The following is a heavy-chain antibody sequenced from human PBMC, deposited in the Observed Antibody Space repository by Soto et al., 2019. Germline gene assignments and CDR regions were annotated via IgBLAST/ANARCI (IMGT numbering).Heavy chain of an antibody. J-gene: IGHJ6*02. CDR3: ARGRYYYGSGRGMDV. Sequence: QVQLQQWGAGLLKPSETLSLTCAVYGGSFSGYYWSWIRQPPGKGLEWIGEINHSGSTNYNPSLTSRVTISVDTPKNQFSLKLSSVTAADTAVYYCARGRYYYGSGRGMDVWGQGTTVTVSS. V-gene: IGHV4-34*01. CDR1: GGSFSGYY. D-gene: IGHD3-10*01. CDR2: INHSGST.